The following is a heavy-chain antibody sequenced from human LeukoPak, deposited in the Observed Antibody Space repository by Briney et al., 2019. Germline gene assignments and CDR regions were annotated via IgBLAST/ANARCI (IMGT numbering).Heavy chain of an antibody. Sequence: GGSLRLSCAVSGLTFRSYWMSWVRQAPGKGLEWVANINQDGSEKYFVDSVKGRFTISRDNAKNSLHLQMNTLRAEDTAVYYCARERDGRFFDYWGQGTLVTVSS. CDR2: INQDGSEK. V-gene: IGHV3-7*01. J-gene: IGHJ4*02. D-gene: IGHD5-24*01. CDR3: ARERDGRFFDY. CDR1: GLTFRSYW.